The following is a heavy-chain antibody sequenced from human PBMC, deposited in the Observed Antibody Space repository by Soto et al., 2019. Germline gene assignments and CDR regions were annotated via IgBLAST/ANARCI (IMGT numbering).Heavy chain of an antibody. V-gene: IGHV3-66*02. Sequence: PSETLSLTCTVSGGSMRNYFWTWIRQPPGKGLEWVSVIYSGGSTYYADSVKGRFTISRDNSKNTLYLQMNSLRTEDTTVYYCASSSGSGYQHFFDPWGQGSLVTVSS. CDR1: GGSMRNYF. J-gene: IGHJ5*02. CDR2: IYSGGST. CDR3: ASSSGSGYQHFFDP. D-gene: IGHD3-22*01.